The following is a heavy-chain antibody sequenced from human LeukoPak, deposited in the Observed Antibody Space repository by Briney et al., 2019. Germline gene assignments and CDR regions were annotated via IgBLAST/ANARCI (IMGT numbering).Heavy chain of an antibody. CDR2: IKQDGSDK. CDR1: GFTFSSYW. J-gene: IGHJ3*02. V-gene: IGHV3-7*01. CDR3: AGDLVGATSQVAFDI. D-gene: IGHD1-26*01. Sequence: GGSLRLSCAASGFTFSSYWMSWVRQAPGKGLEWVANIKQDGSDKYYVDSVKGRFTISRDNAKNSLYLQMNSLRAEDTAVYYCAGDLVGATSQVAFDIWGQGTMVTVSS.